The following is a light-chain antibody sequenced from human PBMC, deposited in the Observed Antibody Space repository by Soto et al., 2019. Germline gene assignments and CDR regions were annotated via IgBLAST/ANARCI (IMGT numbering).Light chain of an antibody. CDR3: GTWDSSLTAYV. CDR2: EDN. J-gene: IGLJ1*01. CDR1: SSDFGSYNL. Sequence: SVLTPPACVSGYPAESITISSTGTSSDFGSYNLVSWYQQLPGTAPKLLIYEDNKRPSGIPDRFSGSKSGTSATLGITGLQTGDEADYYCGTWDSSLTAYVFGTGTKVTVL. V-gene: IGLV1-51*02.